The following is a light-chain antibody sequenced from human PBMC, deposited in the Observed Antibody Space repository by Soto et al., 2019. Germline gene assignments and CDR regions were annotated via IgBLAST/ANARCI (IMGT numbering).Light chain of an antibody. V-gene: IGKV1-9*01. CDR3: QQLNSYPLT. Sequence: DVHLTQSRIFLTASVGDRVTITCRASQGISSYLAWYQQKPGKAPKLLIYAASTLQSGVPSRFSGSGSGTKFTLTISSLQPEDFATYYCQQLNSYPLTLGGGTKVDIK. J-gene: IGKJ4*01. CDR2: AAS. CDR1: QGISSY.